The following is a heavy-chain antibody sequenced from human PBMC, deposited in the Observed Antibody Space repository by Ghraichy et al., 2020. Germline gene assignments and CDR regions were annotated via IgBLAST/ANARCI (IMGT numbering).Heavy chain of an antibody. CDR1: GFTFSSYW. D-gene: IGHD3-3*01. CDR2: INSDGSST. J-gene: IGHJ6*02. CDR3: ARDESRYDFWSGYYMGYYYYYGMDV. V-gene: IGHV3-74*01. Sequence: GGSLRLSCAASGFTFSSYWMHWVRQAPGKGLVWVSRINSDGSSTSYADSVKGRFTISRDNAKNTLYLQMNSLRAEDTAVYYCARDESRYDFWSGYYMGYYYYYGMDVWGQGTTVTVS.